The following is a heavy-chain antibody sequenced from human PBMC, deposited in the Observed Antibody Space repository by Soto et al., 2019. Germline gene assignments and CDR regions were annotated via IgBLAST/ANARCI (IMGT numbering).Heavy chain of an antibody. CDR2: ISYDGSNK. V-gene: IGHV3-30*18. CDR3: AKARYCISTSCRHLNCYYYYGMDV. Sequence: GGSLRLSCAASGFTFSSYGMHWVRQAPGKGLEWVAVISYDGSNKYYADSVKGRFTISRDNSKNTLYLQMNSLRAEDTAVYYCAKARYCISTSCRHLNCYYYYGMDVWGQGTTVTVSS. J-gene: IGHJ6*02. CDR1: GFTFSSYG. D-gene: IGHD2-2*01.